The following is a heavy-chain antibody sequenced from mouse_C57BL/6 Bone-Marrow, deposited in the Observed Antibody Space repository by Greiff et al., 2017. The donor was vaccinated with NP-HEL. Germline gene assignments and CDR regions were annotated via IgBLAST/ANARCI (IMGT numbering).Heavy chain of an antibody. CDR2: IDPSDSYT. CDR3: ARGGYSCRD. D-gene: IGHD2-3*01. J-gene: IGHJ3*01. Sequence: QVQLQQPGAELVRPGTSVKLSCKASGYTFTSYWMHWVKQRPGQGLEWIGVIDPSDSYTNYNQKFKGKATLTVDTSSSTAYMQRSSLTSEDSAVYYCARGGYSCRDWGQGTLVTVSA. CDR1: GYTFTSYW. V-gene: IGHV1-59*01.